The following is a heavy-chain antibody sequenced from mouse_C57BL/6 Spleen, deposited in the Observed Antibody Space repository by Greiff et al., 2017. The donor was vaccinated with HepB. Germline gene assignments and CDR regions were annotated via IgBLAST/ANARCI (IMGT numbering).Heavy chain of an antibody. V-gene: IGHV1-82*01. CDR3: ARDDYDEDEFDY. D-gene: IGHD2-4*01. J-gene: IGHJ2*01. CDR2: IYPGDGDT. Sequence: VQLQQSGPELVKPGASVKISCKASGYAFSSSWMNWVKQRPGTGLEWIGRIYPGDGDTTYHGKFKGKATLTADKSSSTAYMQLRSLTSEDSAVYFCARDDYDEDEFDYWGQGTTLTVAS. CDR1: GYAFSSSW.